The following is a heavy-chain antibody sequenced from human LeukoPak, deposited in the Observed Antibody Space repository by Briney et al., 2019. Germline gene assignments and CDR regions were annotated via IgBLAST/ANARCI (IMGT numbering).Heavy chain of an antibody. V-gene: IGHV3-74*01. CDR3: ARGSYNWNDVHASDV. Sequence: GGSLRLSCAASQFTFSDYWMLWVRQAPGKGLGWVSRINSNGIATYYAGSVKGRFTISRDNAKNTVYLQLNSLRAEDTAMYYCARGSYNWNDVHASDVWGQGTMVTVSS. CDR2: INSNGIAT. J-gene: IGHJ3*01. D-gene: IGHD1-1*01. CDR1: QFTFSDYW.